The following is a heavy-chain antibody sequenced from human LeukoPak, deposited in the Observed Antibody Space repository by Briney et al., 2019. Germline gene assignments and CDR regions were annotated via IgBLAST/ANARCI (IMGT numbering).Heavy chain of an antibody. CDR3: ARGAPTAAAVDY. Sequence: PSQTLSLTSTVSGGSISSGDYYWSWIRQPPGKGLEWIGYIYYSGSTYYNPSLKSRVTISVDTSKNQFSLKLSSVTAADTAVYYCARGAPTAAAVDYWGQGTLVTVSS. D-gene: IGHD6-13*01. J-gene: IGHJ4*02. CDR1: GGSISSGDYY. V-gene: IGHV4-30-4*01. CDR2: IYYSGST.